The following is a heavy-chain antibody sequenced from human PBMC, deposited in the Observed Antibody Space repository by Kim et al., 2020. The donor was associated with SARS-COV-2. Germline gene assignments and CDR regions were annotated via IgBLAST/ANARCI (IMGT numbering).Heavy chain of an antibody. V-gene: IGHV1-3*01. CDR3: ARDLYGSGSYSVGYYYYGMDV. J-gene: IGHJ6*02. CDR1: GYTFTSYA. CDR2: INAGNGNT. Sequence: ASVKVSCKASGYTFTSYAMHWVRQAPGQRLEWMGWINAGNGNTKYSQKFQGRVTITRDTSASTAYMELSSLRSEDTAVYYCARDLYGSGSYSVGYYYYGMDVWGQGTTVTVSS. D-gene: IGHD3-10*01.